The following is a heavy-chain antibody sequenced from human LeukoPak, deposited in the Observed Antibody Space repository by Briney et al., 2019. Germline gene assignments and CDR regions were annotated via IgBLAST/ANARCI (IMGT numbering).Heavy chain of an antibody. J-gene: IGHJ4*02. D-gene: IGHD6-6*01. CDR1: GFTFSSYG. CDR2: INHSGST. Sequence: PGGSLRLSCAASGFTFSSYGMHWVRQAPGKGLEWIGEINHSGSTNYNPSLKSRVTISVDTSKNQFSLKLSSVTAADTAVYYCARGQLAAHFDYWGQGTLVTVSS. V-gene: IGHV4-34*01. CDR3: ARGQLAAHFDY.